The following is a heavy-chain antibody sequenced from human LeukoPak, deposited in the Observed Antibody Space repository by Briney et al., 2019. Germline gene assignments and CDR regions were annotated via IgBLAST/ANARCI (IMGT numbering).Heavy chain of an antibody. J-gene: IGHJ4*02. CDR2: MNPNSGNT. Sequence: ASVKVSCKASGYTFTSYDINWVRQAAGQGLEWMGWMNPNSGNTGYAQKFQGRVTMTRNTSISTAYMELSSLRSEDTAVYYCARGSRGSGSYYGDYWGQGTLVTVSS. D-gene: IGHD3-10*01. CDR1: GYTFTSYD. CDR3: ARGSRGSGSYYGDY. V-gene: IGHV1-8*01.